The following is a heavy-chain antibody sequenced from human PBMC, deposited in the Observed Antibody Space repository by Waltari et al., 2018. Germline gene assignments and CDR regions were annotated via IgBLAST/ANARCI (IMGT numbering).Heavy chain of an antibody. CDR2: ISSSSGYT. D-gene: IGHD7-27*01. V-gene: IGHV3-21*01. CDR1: GFSFRDYS. Sequence: EVHLVESGGGLVKTGGSLRLSCAASGFSFRDYSMNWGRQAPGKGLEWVSSISSSSGYTHYADSVKGRFTISRDNAKNSLYLQMNSLRAEDTAVYYCATGGWGFYLDYWGQGTLVTVSS. CDR3: ATGGWGFYLDY. J-gene: IGHJ4*02.